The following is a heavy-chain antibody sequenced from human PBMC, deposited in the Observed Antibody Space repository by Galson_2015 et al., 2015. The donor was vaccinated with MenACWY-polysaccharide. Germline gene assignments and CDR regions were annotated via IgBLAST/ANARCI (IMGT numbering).Heavy chain of an antibody. CDR2: ISSSGSTI. Sequence: SLRLSCAASEFTFSSYAMNWVRQAPGKGLDWLSYISSSGSTIYYADSVKGRFTISRDNSKDTLYLRMNSLRAEDTAIYYCANPGGFAEQYRYFDPWGQGTLVTVSS. J-gene: IGHJ5*02. V-gene: IGHV3-48*03. CDR1: EFTFSSYA. CDR3: ANPGGFAEQYRYFDP. D-gene: IGHD3-10*01.